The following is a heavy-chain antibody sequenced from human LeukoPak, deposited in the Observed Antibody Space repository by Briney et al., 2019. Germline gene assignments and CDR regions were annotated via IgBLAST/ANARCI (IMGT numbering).Heavy chain of an antibody. CDR3: ARVGCTTTSCLAN. D-gene: IGHD2-2*01. J-gene: IGHJ4*02. CDR2: IKQDGSEK. Sequence: PGGSLRLSCAVSGLTFSSYWMTWVRQAPGKGLELVANIKQDGSEKYYVDSVKGRFTISRDNAKSSLYLQMSSLRVEDTAVYYCARVGCTTTSCLANWGQGTLVTVSS. CDR1: GLTFSSYW. V-gene: IGHV3-7*01.